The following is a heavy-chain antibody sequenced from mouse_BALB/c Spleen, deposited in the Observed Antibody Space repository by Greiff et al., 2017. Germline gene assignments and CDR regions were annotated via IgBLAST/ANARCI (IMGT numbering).Heavy chain of an antibody. V-gene: IGHV5-6-5*01. CDR1: GFTFSSYA. D-gene: IGHD1-2*01. J-gene: IGHJ4*01. CDR2: ISSGGST. Sequence: DVMLVESGGGLVKPGGSLKLSCAASGFTFSSYAMSWVRQTPEKRLEWVASISSGGSTYYPDSVKGRFTISRDNARNILYLQMSSLRSEDTAMYYCARVTTAVYAMDYWGQGTSVTVSS. CDR3: ARVTTAVYAMDY.